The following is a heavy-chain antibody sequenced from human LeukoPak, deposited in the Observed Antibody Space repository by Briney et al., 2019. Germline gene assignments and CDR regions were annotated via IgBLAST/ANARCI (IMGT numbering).Heavy chain of an antibody. CDR3: AGLDIVAIPAAMSDAFDI. V-gene: IGHV5-51*01. Sequence: PGESLKISCKGSGYSFSSYLIGWVRQMPGKGLEWMGIIYPGDSDARYSPSFQGQVTISADKSISTAYLQWSGLKASDTAMYYCAGLDIVAIPAAMSDAFDIWGQGTLVTVSS. J-gene: IGHJ3*02. CDR1: GYSFSSYL. D-gene: IGHD2-2*01. CDR2: IYPGDSDA.